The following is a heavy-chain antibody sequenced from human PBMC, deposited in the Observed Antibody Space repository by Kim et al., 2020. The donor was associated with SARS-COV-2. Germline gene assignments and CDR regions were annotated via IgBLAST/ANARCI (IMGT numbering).Heavy chain of an antibody. Sequence: SETLSLTCTVSGGSISSSSYYWGWIRQPPGKGLEWIGSIYYSGSTYYNPSLKSRVTISVDTSKNQFSLKLSSVTAADTAVYYCARTRSSGWFDYWGQGTLVTVSS. D-gene: IGHD6-19*01. V-gene: IGHV4-39*01. CDR2: IYYSGST. CDR1: GGSISSSSYY. J-gene: IGHJ4*02. CDR3: ARTRSSGWFDY.